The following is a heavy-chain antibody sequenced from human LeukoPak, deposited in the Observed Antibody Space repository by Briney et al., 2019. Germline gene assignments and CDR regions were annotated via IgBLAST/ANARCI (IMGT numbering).Heavy chain of an antibody. V-gene: IGHV4-4*02. Sequence: SETLSLTCAVSGGSISNENWWSWVRQPPGKGLEWIGEIHHRGGTNYNPSLRSRVTISIDTSKNQFSLKLTSVTAAGKAVYFCADPNDAFYIWGQGTMVTVSS. CDR2: IHHRGGT. J-gene: IGHJ3*02. CDR3: ADPNDAFYI. CDR1: GGSISNENW.